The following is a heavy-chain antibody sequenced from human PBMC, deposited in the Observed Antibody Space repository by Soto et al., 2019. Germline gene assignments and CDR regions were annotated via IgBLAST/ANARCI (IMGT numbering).Heavy chain of an antibody. J-gene: IGHJ6*03. V-gene: IGHV3-23*01. CDR2: ISGSGGST. D-gene: IGHD6-6*01. Sequence: GGSLRLSCAASGFTFSSYAMSWVRQAPGKGLEWVSAISGSGGSTYYADSVKGRFTISRDNSKNTLYLQMNSLRAEDTAVYYCARDQSSSSSLDYYYYYMDVWGKGTTVTVSS. CDR3: ARDQSSSSSLDYYYYYMDV. CDR1: GFTFSSYA.